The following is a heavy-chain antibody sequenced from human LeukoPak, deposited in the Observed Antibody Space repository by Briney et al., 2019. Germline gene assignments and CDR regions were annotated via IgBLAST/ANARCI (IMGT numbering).Heavy chain of an antibody. CDR2: IIPILGIA. D-gene: IGHD2-2*01. CDR3: ARVGGQYQLLPDY. V-gene: IGHV1-69*04. CDR1: GGTFSSYA. J-gene: IGHJ4*02. Sequence: SVKVSCKASGGTFSSYAISWVRQAPGQGLEWMGRIIPILGIANYAQKFQGRVTITADKSTSTAYMELSSLGSDDTAVYYCARVGGQYQLLPDYWGQGTLVTVSS.